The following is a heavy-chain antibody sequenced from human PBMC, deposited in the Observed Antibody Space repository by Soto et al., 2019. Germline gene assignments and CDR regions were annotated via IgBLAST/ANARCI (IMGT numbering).Heavy chain of an antibody. Sequence: QVQLVQSGVEVKRPGASVKVSCTTSGYPFSSYGFTWVRQAPGQGLEWLGWISTYNGNTKYAQELQGRCSLTADTATRTAYMELRSLRFDDTGVYYCARAHDLVATPLDYWGQGTLVTVS. D-gene: IGHD2-8*02. V-gene: IGHV1-18*04. CDR3: ARAHDLVATPLDY. CDR1: GYPFSSYG. J-gene: IGHJ4*02. CDR2: ISTYNGNT.